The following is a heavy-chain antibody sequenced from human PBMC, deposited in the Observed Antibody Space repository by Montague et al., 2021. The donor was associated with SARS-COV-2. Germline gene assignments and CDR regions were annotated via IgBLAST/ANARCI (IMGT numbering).Heavy chain of an antibody. D-gene: IGHD4-17*01. J-gene: IGHJ6*02. Sequence: SETLSLTCTVSGVSIGTYYWNWIRQSPGKGLEWLVYIYYTGSTKYSPSLKSRVTISIDTSRDQLSLRLKSVTAADTAVYYCVRDNYGDWGYYGLDVWGQGTTVIVSS. CDR3: VRDNYGDWGYYGLDV. V-gene: IGHV4-59*01. CDR2: IYYTGST. CDR1: GVSIGTYY.